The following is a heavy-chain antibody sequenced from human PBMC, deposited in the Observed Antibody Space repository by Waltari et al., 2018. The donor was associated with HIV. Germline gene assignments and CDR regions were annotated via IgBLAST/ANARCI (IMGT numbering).Heavy chain of an antibody. CDR3: ARRGVPAADAFDI. D-gene: IGHD2-2*01. V-gene: IGHV5-51*01. J-gene: IGHJ3*02. Sequence: WVRQMPGKGLEWMGIIYPGDSDTRYSPSFQGQVTISADKSISTAYLQWSSLKASDTAMYYCARRGVPAADAFDIWGQGTMVTVSS. CDR2: IYPGDSDT.